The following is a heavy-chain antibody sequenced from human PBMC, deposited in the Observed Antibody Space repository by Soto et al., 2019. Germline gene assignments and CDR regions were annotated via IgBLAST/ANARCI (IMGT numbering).Heavy chain of an antibody. CDR1: GGSFSGYY. D-gene: IGHD2-15*01. V-gene: IGHV4-34*01. J-gene: IGHJ4*02. CDR3: ARGVVVAATPDFDS. Sequence: QVQLQQWGAGLLKPSETLSLTCAVYGGSFSGYYWSWIRQPPGKGLEWIGEINHSGSTNYNPSLKSRVTISVDTWKNQLSLKLSSVTAADTAVYYCARGVVVAATPDFDSWGQGTLVTVSS. CDR2: INHSGST.